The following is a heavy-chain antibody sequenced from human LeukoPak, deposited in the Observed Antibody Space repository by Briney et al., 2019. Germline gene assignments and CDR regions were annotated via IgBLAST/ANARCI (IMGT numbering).Heavy chain of an antibody. CDR1: GFTVSSNY. J-gene: IGHJ4*02. D-gene: IGHD6-13*01. CDR2: IYSGGST. CDR3: ARARIAAAVPYYFDY. V-gene: IGHV3-53*01. Sequence: GGSLRLSRAASGFTVSSNYMSWVRQAPGKGLEWVSVIYSGGSTYYADSVKGRFTISRDNSKNTLYLQMNSLRAEDTAVYYCARARIAAAVPYYFDYWGQGTLVTVSS.